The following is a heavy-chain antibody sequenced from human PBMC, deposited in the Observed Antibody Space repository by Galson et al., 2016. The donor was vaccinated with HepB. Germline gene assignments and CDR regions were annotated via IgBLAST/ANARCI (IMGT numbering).Heavy chain of an antibody. V-gene: IGHV3-33*01. CDR3: ARGGGRPTGDAFDC. D-gene: IGHD2-15*01. Sequence: SLRLSCAASGFSFSNNVMHWVRQAPGKGLEWVAIVFYDGGKKYYADSVKGRFTISRDNFENAVYLEMNNLRAEDTGVYYCARGGGRPTGDAFDCRGRGTMVTVSS. CDR2: VFYDGGKK. CDR1: GFSFSNNV. J-gene: IGHJ3*01.